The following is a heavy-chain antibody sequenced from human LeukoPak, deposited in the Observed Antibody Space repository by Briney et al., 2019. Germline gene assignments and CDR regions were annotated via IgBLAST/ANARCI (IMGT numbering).Heavy chain of an antibody. CDR1: GYTFTGYY. J-gene: IGHJ4*02. CDR2: INPNSGGT. CDR3: ARAITIFGVVSPSGY. D-gene: IGHD3-3*01. V-gene: IGHV1-2*02. Sequence: GASVKVSCKASGYTFTGYYMHWVRQAPGQGLEWMGWINPNSGGTNYAQKFQGRVTMTRDTSISTAYMELSRLRSDDTAVYYCARAITIFGVVSPSGYWGQGTLVTVSS.